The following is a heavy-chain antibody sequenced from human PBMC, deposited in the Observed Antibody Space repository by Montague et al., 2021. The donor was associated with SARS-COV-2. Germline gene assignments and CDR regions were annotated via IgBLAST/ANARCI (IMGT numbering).Heavy chain of an antibody. Sequence: SETLSLTCAVYEGSFSDYSWTWTRQPPGKGLEWIGEINHRGSTNYNPSLKSRVTISVDTSKNQFSLKMTSVTAADTAVYYCARGRQHINMVVVVVTGGEYYFDFWGQGTLVAVSS. D-gene: IGHD3-22*01. CDR1: EGSFSDYS. CDR3: ARGRQHINMVVVVVTGGEYYFDF. CDR2: INHRGST. V-gene: IGHV4-34*01. J-gene: IGHJ4*02.